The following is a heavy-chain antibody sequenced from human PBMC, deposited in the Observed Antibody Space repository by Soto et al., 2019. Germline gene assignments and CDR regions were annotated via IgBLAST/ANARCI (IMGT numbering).Heavy chain of an antibody. CDR3: TKQKGDSRTYNGMDV. CDR1: GDSVSSNSAA. CDR2: AYHRSQWYY. D-gene: IGHD2-21*02. V-gene: IGHV6-1*01. J-gene: IGHJ6*02. Sequence: QVQLQQSGPGLVKPSQTLSLTCAISGDSVSSNSAAWNWIRQSPSRGLEWLGRAYHRSQWYYDSAVSVRSRITVIPDTSKNQFSLQLSSVTPEDTAVYFCTKQKGDSRTYNGMDVWGQGTTVIVSS.